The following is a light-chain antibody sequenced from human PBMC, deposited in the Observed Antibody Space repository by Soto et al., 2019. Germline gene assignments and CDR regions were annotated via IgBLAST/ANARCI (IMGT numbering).Light chain of an antibody. CDR3: QQSLNLPVT. V-gene: IGKV1-33*01. Sequence: DIQMTQSPSSLSASLGDRVTITCRASQDIGHYLNWYQHKPGKAPKLLIYDASSLETGVPPGFSGGGSGRDFTLTINILQPEDVATYYCQQSLNLPVTFGPGTKVDIK. CDR2: DAS. CDR1: QDIGHY. J-gene: IGKJ3*01.